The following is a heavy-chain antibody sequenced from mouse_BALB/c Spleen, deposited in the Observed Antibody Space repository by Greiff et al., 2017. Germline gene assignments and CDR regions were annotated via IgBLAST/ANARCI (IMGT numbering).Heavy chain of an antibody. CDR2: ISSGGSYT. J-gene: IGHJ4*01. CDR1: GFTFSSYA. D-gene: IGHD1-1*01. Sequence: EVKVVESGGGLVKPGGSLKLSCAASGFTFSSYAMSWVRQTPEKRLEWVATISSGGSYTYYPDSVKGRFTISRDNAKNTLYLQMSSLRSEDTAMYYCARRGTTVVATPYAMDYWGQGTSVTVSS. CDR3: ARRGTTVVATPYAMDY. V-gene: IGHV5-9-3*01.